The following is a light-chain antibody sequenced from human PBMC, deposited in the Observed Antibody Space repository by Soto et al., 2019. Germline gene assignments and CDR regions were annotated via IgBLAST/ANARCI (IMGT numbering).Light chain of an antibody. CDR2: DAS. V-gene: IGKV3-11*01. CDR3: QQRSNWPLLT. Sequence: EIVLTQSPATLSVSPGERATLSCRASQSVRSYVAWYQQKPGQAPRLLIYDASNRATGIPARFSGSGSGTDFTLTISSLEPEDFAVYYCQQRSNWPLLTFGGGTKVDI. J-gene: IGKJ4*01. CDR1: QSVRSY.